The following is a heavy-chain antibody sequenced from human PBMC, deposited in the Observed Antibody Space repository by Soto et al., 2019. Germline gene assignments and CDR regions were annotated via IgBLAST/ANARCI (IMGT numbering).Heavy chain of an antibody. CDR3: ARGPGGPDGPGDY. D-gene: IGHD2-15*01. CDR2: INAGNGNT. Sequence: QVPLVQSGAEVKKPGASVQVSCKASGYTFTSYAMHWVRQAPGQRLEWMGWINAGNGNTKYSQKFPGRVTITRDTCASTAYMELSSLRSEDTAVYYCARGPGGPDGPGDYWGQGTLVTVSS. J-gene: IGHJ4*02. CDR1: GYTFTSYA. V-gene: IGHV1-3*01.